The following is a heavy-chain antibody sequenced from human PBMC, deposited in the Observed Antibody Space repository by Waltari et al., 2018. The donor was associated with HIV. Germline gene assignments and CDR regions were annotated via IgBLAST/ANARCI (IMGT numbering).Heavy chain of an antibody. CDR3: ARSADYYGSGATEYFQD. CDR1: GASFSDYY. CDR2: INHSGST. Sequence: QVRLQQWGAGLLKPSEPLSLTCAVYGASFSDYYWTWIRQPPGKGLEWIGEINHSGSTNYNPSLRRRVMIVVDASKKQFSLKMSPMAAADTAMYYCARSADYYGSGATEYFQDWGQGTLVTVS. J-gene: IGHJ1*01. V-gene: IGHV4-34*01. D-gene: IGHD3-10*01.